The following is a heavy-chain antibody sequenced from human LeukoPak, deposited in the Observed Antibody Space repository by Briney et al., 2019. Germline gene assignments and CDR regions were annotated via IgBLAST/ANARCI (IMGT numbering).Heavy chain of an antibody. J-gene: IGHJ5*02. CDR1: GGSISSGSYY. Sequence: SETLSLTCTVSGGSISSGSYYWIWIPPPAGQELVCIRRIYTSSSSNYNPSLQSRVTISVYTSKNQFSLKRSPVPAADTAVYYCARDNWNDPHWFDPWGQGTLVTVSS. D-gene: IGHD1-1*01. CDR2: IYTSSSS. CDR3: ARDNWNDPHWFDP. V-gene: IGHV4-61*02.